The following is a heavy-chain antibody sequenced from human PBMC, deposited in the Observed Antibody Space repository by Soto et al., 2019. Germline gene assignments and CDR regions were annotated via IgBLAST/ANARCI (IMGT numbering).Heavy chain of an antibody. Sequence: GGSLRLSCAASGFTFSRYSMHWVRQAPGKGLVWFSRINSDGSSTSYADSVKGRFTISRDNPKNTLYLQMNSLRAEDTAVYYCAKVGWAYCSGGSCPGFWGKGTLVTVSS. D-gene: IGHD2-15*01. CDR2: INSDGSST. CDR1: GFTFSRYS. J-gene: IGHJ4*02. V-gene: IGHV3-74*01. CDR3: AKVGWAYCSGGSCPGF.